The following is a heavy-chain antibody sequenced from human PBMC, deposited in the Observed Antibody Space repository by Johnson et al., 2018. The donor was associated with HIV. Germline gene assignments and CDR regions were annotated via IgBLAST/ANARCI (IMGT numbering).Heavy chain of an antibody. D-gene: IGHD6-6*01. V-gene: IGHV3-20*04. CDR2: ITWNGGST. Sequence: VQLVESGGGLVQSGGSLRLSCEASRITVGSNYMSWVRRAPGKGLEWVSGITWNGGSTGYADSVKGRFTISRDNAKNSLYLQMSSLRAADTAFYYCARDISIAGGGDAFDIWGQGTMVTVSS. J-gene: IGHJ3*02. CDR3: ARDISIAGGGDAFDI. CDR1: RITVGSNY.